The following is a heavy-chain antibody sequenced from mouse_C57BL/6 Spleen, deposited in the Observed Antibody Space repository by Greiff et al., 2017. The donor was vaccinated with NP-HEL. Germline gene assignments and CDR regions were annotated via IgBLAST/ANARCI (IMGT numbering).Heavy chain of an antibody. CDR3: ARSEIAIPSGDVLYYAMDY. CDR1: GYTFTSYW. D-gene: IGHD6-1*01. J-gene: IGHJ4*01. Sequence: QVQLQQPGAELVMPGASVKLSCKASGYTFTSYWMHWVKQRPGQGLEWIGEIDPSDSYTNYNQKFKGKSTLTVDKSSSTAYMQLSSLTSEDSAVYYCARSEIAIPSGDVLYYAMDYWGQGTSVTVSS. CDR2: IDPSDSYT. V-gene: IGHV1-69*01.